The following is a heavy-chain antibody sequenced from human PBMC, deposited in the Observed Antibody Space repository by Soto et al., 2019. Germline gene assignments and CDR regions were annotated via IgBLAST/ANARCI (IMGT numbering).Heavy chain of an antibody. CDR3: ARLEQWLVTGYFYSGMAV. CDR2: IYYSGST. D-gene: IGHD6-19*01. CDR1: GGSISSYY. J-gene: IGHJ6*04. Sequence: LVTMSVTCSVAGGSISSYYWSWIRQPPGKGLEWIGYIYYSGSTNYNPSLKSRVTISVDTSKNQFSLKLSSVTAADTAVYYCARLEQWLVTGYFYSGMAVRGKGTTVTVSS. V-gene: IGHV4-59*08.